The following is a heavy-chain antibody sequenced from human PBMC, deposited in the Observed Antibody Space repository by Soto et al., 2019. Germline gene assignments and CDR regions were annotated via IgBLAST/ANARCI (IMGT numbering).Heavy chain of an antibody. J-gene: IGHJ4*02. CDR3: VKDGVSGWSDYFFDY. Sequence: QVHLVESGGGVVQPGRSLRLSCAASGFTFSSYAMHWVRRTPGRGLEGVALISYDGINKYYADSVKGRFTVSRDNSKSTLYLQMNSLSAEDTAVYYCVKDGVSGWSDYFFDYWGQGTLVTVSS. V-gene: IGHV3-30*18. CDR2: ISYDGINK. CDR1: GFTFSSYA. D-gene: IGHD6-19*01.